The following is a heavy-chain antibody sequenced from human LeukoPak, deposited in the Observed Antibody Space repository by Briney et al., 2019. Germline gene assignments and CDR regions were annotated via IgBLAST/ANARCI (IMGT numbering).Heavy chain of an antibody. V-gene: IGHV1-2*02. CDR3: ARDEGSGSYIDY. CDR1: GYTFTGYY. Sequence: ASVKVSCKASGYTFTGYYMHWVRQAPGQGLEWMGWINPNSGGTNYAQKFQGRVTMTRDTSISTAYMELSRLRSDDTAVYYCARDEGSGSYIDYWGQGTLVTVSS. J-gene: IGHJ4*02. CDR2: INPNSGGT. D-gene: IGHD3-3*01.